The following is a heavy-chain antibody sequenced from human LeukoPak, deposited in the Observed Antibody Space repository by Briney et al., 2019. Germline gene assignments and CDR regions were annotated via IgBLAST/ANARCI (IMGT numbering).Heavy chain of an antibody. Sequence: PGRSLRLSCAASGFTFSSYGMHWVRQAPGKGLEWVAVISYDGSNKYYADSVEGRFTLSRDNSKNTVFLQMNSLRVEDTAIYYCAKDGCSGGNCYDRWDYWGQGTLVTVSS. CDR2: ISYDGSNK. J-gene: IGHJ4*02. D-gene: IGHD2-15*01. V-gene: IGHV3-30*18. CDR1: GFTFSSYG. CDR3: AKDGCSGGNCYDRWDY.